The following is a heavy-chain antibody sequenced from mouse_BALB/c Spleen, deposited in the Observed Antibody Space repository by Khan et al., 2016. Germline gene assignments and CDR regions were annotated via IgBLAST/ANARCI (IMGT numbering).Heavy chain of an antibody. Sequence: QVQLQQSGAELMKPGASMKISCKATGYTFSNYWIEWVKQRPGHGLEWIGEILPRSGTTNFNENFKDKATLTADTSSNTAYMQLSSLTSEDSAVYYCARTDRRGYFDYWGQGSSLTVSS. V-gene: IGHV1-9*01. J-gene: IGHJ2*02. CDR3: ARTDRRGYFDY. CDR1: GYTFSNYW. CDR2: ILPRSGTT.